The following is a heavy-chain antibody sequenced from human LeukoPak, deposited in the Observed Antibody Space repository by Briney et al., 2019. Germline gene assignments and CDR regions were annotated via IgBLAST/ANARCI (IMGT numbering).Heavy chain of an antibody. J-gene: IGHJ3*02. D-gene: IGHD3-22*01. CDR2: ISDSGSA. CDR1: GVSISTYY. V-gene: IGHV4-59*08. CDR3: ARHRDSGGYLRAFDI. Sequence: SETLSLTCSVSGVSISTYYWSWIRQPPGKGLEWIGYISDSGSASYNPSLKSRVAISGHTSKNQISLNLNSVTAGDTAVYYCARHRDSGGYLRAFDIWGQGTLVTVSS.